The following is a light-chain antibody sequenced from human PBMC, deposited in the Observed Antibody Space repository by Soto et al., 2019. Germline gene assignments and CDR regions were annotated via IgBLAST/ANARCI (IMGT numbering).Light chain of an antibody. CDR1: SSYIGPYDH. CDR2: AVS. Sequence: QSVLPHPRSVSWSPGHSVAISCTRTSSYIGPYDHVAWYQQHPGKAPKLIIFAVSKRPSGVPDRFSGSKSGNTASLTISGLQAEDEADHYCSSYAGNYIHVFATGTKATVL. J-gene: IGLJ1*01. CDR3: SSYAGNYIHV. V-gene: IGLV2-11*01.